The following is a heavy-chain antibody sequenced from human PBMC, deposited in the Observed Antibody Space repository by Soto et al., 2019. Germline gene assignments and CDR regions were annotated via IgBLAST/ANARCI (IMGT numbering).Heavy chain of an antibody. J-gene: IGHJ4*02. D-gene: IGHD1-26*01. CDR1: GGSISSGFYY. V-gene: IGHV4-39*01. CDR3: ARWDDFAGKDYGDY. CDR2: QYYAGST. Sequence: SETLSLTCTVSGGSISSGFYYWGWIRQPPGKGLEYIGSQYYAGSTYYNPSLKSRVTILVDTSKNQFSLKLSSVTAADTAVYFCARWDDFAGKDYGDYCGQGSRVTVSS.